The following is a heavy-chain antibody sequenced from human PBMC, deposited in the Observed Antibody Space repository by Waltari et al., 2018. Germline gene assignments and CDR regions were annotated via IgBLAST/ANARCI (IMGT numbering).Heavy chain of an antibody. CDR3: ATYIVASIGTAAFDV. CDR1: GVSITSNRHY. V-gene: IGHV4-39*01. D-gene: IGHD2-21*01. Sequence: QLQLQESGPGLVKPSETLSLTCSVSGVSITSNRHYWGWIRQPPGQGPEWLATMSYSGATYISPSLKSRVTISRDTSNNQLSLTLRSVTAADTAVYYCATYIVASIGTAAFDVWGQGTMVNVSS. CDR2: MSYSGAT. J-gene: IGHJ3*01.